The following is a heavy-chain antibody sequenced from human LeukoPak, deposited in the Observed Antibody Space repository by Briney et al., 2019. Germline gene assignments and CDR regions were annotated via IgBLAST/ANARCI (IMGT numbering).Heavy chain of an antibody. CDR3: ARDGELGSPADAFDI. J-gene: IGHJ3*02. Sequence: GSLRLSCAASGFTFRSYWMTWVRQYPGKGLEWVANIKQDGSETYYADSVKGRFTISRDNVKRSLYLQMNSLRAEDTAVYYCARDGELGSPADAFDIWGQGTMVSVSS. CDR1: GFTFRSYW. D-gene: IGHD1-26*01. CDR2: IKQDGSET. V-gene: IGHV3-7*01.